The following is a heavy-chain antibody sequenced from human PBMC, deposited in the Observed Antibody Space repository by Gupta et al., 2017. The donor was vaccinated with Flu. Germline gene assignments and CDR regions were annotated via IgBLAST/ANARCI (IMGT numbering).Heavy chain of an antibody. J-gene: IGHJ6*03. Sequence: FSGYYWSWIRQPPGKGLEWIGEINHSGSTNYNPSLKSRVTISVDTSKNQFSLKLSSVTAADTAVYYCARGLSKRYYYMDVWGKGTTVTVSS. CDR3: ARGLSKRYYYMDV. V-gene: IGHV4-34*01. D-gene: IGHD4-4*01. CDR1: FSGYY. CDR2: INHSGST.